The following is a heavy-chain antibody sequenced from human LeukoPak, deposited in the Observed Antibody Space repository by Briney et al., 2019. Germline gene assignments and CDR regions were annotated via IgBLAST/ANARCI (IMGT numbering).Heavy chain of an antibody. CDR2: MNPKSGKT. CDR3: ARVHDYGDYDLDY. Sequence: GASAKVSCKASGDTFTNYEINWVRQAPGQGLEWMGWMNPKSGKTGYGQKFQGRVTMTRNTSITTAYMELSSLRPEDTAVYFCARVHDYGDYDLDYWGQGTLVTVSS. V-gene: IGHV1-8*01. D-gene: IGHD4-17*01. CDR1: GDTFTNYE. J-gene: IGHJ4*02.